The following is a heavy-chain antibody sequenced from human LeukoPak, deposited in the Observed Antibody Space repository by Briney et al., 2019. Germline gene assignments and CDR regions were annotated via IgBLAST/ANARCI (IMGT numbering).Heavy chain of an antibody. J-gene: IGHJ4*02. CDR3: AREREIYCSGGSCYSGGFDY. CDR1: GFTFSSYS. D-gene: IGHD2-15*01. V-gene: IGHV3-21*01. Sequence: GGSLRLSCAASGFTFSSYSMNWVRQAPGKGLEWVSSISSSSSYIYYADSVKGRFTISRDNAKNSLYLQMNSLRAEDTAVYYCAREREIYCSGGSCYSGGFDYWGQGTLVTVSS. CDR2: ISSSSSYI.